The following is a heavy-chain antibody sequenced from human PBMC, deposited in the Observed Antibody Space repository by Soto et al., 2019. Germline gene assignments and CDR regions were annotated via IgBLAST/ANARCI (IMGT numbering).Heavy chain of an antibody. Sequence: QLQLQESGPGLVKPSETLSLTCTVSGGSISSSSYYWGWIRQPPGKGLEWIGSIYYSGSTYYNPSLKSRVTISVDTSKNQFSLKLSPVTAADTAVYYCARRLKRESAFDYWGQGTLVTVSS. CDR2: IYYSGST. CDR1: GGSISSSSYY. J-gene: IGHJ4*02. CDR3: ARRLKRESAFDY. D-gene: IGHD6-25*01. V-gene: IGHV4-39*01.